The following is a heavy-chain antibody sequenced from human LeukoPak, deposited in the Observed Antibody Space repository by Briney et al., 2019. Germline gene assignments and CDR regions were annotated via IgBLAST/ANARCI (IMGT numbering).Heavy chain of an antibody. CDR1: GFTFDDYA. CDR3: AKGSRSSRGSFDY. J-gene: IGHJ4*02. V-gene: IGHV3-9*01. Sequence: GGSLRLSCAASGFTFDDYAMHWVRQAPGKGLEWVSGISWNSGSIGCADSVKGRFTISRDNAKNSLYLQMNSLRAEDTALYYCAKGSRSSRGSFDYWGQGTLVTVSS. D-gene: IGHD6-13*01. CDR2: ISWNSGSI.